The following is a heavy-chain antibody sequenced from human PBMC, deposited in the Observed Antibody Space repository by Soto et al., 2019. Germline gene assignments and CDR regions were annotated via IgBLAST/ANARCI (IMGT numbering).Heavy chain of an antibody. CDR2: ISWNSDII. D-gene: IGHD3-3*01. CDR3: VRDMGHYDFWANHERGLDV. Sequence: PGGSLRLSCVASGFTFEDHAMHWVRQGPGKGLEWVSGISWNSDIIVYADSVKGRFTMSRDNVKNSLYLQMSSLRSEDTAAYYCVRDMGHYDFWANHERGLDVWGQGTTVTVSS. V-gene: IGHV3-9*01. J-gene: IGHJ6*02. CDR1: GFTFEDHA.